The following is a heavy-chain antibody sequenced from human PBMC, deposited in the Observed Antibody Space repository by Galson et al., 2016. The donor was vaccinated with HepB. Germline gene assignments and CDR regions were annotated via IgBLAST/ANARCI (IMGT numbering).Heavy chain of an antibody. CDR1: GFTFSTYA. CDR3: AKVGYFYDSSCYSRVNDC. Sequence: SLRLSCAGSGFTFSTYAMSWVRQAPGKGLEWVAGISYSGRNTYYTDSVKGRFTISRDNSNNTLYLQMNSLRAEDTAIYYCAKVGYFYDSSCYSRVNDCWGQGTLVTVSS. V-gene: IGHV3-23*01. D-gene: IGHD3-22*01. CDR2: ISYSGRNT. J-gene: IGHJ4*02.